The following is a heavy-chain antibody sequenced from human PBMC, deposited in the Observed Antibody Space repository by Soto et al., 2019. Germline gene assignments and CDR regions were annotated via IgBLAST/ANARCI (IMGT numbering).Heavy chain of an antibody. CDR3: ARAPKGLAVAGTYFDY. D-gene: IGHD6-19*01. CDR2: IYYSGST. J-gene: IGHJ4*02. Sequence: QVQLQESGPGLVKPSQTLSLTCTVSGGSISSGGYYWSWIRQHPGKGLEWIGYIYYSGSTYYNPSLKSPVTISVDTSKNQFSLKPSSVTAADTAVYYCARAPKGLAVAGTYFDYWGQGTLVTVSS. CDR1: GGSISSGGYY. V-gene: IGHV4-31*01.